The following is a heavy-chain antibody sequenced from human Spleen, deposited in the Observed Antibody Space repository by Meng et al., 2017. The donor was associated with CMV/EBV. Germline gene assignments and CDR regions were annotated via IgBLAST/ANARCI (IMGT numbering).Heavy chain of an antibody. D-gene: IGHD2-2*02. CDR2: ISHDETYK. J-gene: IGHJ4*02. V-gene: IGHV3-30*02. CDR1: GFSFSSHG. CDR3: AKDGRYQLLYIGRGLPDY. Sequence: GESLKISCITSGFSFSSHGMHWLRQAPGKGLEWVAFISHDETYKHYSDSVRGRFTISRDNSKNTLYLQMNSLRAEDTAVYYCAKDGRYQLLYIGRGLPDYWGQGTLVTVSS.